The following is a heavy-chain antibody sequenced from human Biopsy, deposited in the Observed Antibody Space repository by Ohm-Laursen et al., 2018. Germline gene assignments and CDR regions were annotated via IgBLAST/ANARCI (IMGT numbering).Heavy chain of an antibody. CDR3: ARGSNEYGGLYFPH. J-gene: IGHJ1*01. Sequence: TLSLTCTVSGGSFTGHYWIWIRQPPGKGLEWIGHISYTGYTSYKSSLKSRVTISLDTSRRHFSLRLTSLAAADTAVYYCARGSNEYGGLYFPHWGQGTLVTVSS. CDR1: GGSFTGHY. V-gene: IGHV4-59*11. CDR2: ISYTGYT. D-gene: IGHD4-23*01.